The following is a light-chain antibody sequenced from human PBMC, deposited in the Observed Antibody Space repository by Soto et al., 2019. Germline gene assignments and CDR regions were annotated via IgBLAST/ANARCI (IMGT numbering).Light chain of an antibody. V-gene: IGLV1-47*02. CDR3: AVWDDSLSAYV. J-gene: IGLJ1*01. CDR1: SSNIGINY. Sequence: VLTQPPSASGTPGQRVTISCSGSSSNIGINYVYWYQQRPGTAPKLLIYTNDQRPSGVPDRFSGSKSGTSASLAISGLRSEDEGDYYCAVWDDSLSAYVFGTGTKV. CDR2: TND.